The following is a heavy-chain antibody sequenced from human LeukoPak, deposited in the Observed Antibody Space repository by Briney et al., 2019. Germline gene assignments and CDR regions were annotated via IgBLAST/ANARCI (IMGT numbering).Heavy chain of an antibody. J-gene: IGHJ5*02. V-gene: IGHV1-3*01. CDR2: INAGNGNT. CDR3: ARGSTTMIVT. Sequence: ASVKVSCKASGGTFSSYAISWVRQAPGQRLEWMGWINAGNGNTKYSQKFQGRVTITRDTSASTAYMELSSLRSEDTAVYYCARGSTTMIVTWGQGTLVTVSS. D-gene: IGHD3-22*01. CDR1: GGTFSSYA.